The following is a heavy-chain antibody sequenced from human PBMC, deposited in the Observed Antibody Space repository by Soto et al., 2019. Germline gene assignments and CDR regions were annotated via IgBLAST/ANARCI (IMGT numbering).Heavy chain of an antibody. J-gene: IGHJ4*02. CDR2: ISPIFGTA. CDR1: GGTFSSYA. Sequence: QVQLVQSGAEVKKPGSSVKVSCKASGGTFSSYAISWVRQAPGQGLEWMGGISPIFGTANYAQKFQGRVTITADESTSTAYMELSSLRSEDTAVYYCARGLGITIFGVVTSYFDYWGQGTLVTVSS. V-gene: IGHV1-69*01. D-gene: IGHD3-3*01. CDR3: ARGLGITIFGVVTSYFDY.